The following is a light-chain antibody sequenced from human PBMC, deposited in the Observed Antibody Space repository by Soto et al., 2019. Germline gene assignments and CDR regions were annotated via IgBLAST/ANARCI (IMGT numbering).Light chain of an antibody. CDR2: AS. CDR1: QSVSDMY. J-gene: IGKJ3*01. Sequence: EIVLTQSPGTLSLSPGERATLSCRASQSVSDMYLAWYQQKPGQAPRLLICASNRATGIPDRFSGSGSGKDFTITISRLEPEDFAVYYCQHYGTSALFGPGTKVEIK. V-gene: IGKV3-20*01. CDR3: QHYGTSAL.